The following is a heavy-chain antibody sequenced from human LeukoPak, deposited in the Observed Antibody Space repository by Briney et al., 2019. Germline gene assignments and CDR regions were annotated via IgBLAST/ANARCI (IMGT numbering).Heavy chain of an antibody. CDR2: ISATSNTI. CDR1: GFTVSSNY. V-gene: IGHV3-48*01. CDR3: ARDVPDY. J-gene: IGHJ4*02. Sequence: PGGSLRLSCAASGFTVSSNYMSWVRQAPGKGLEWLSYISATSNTIYYADSVKGRFTISRDNAKNSLYLQMNSLRAEDTAVYFCARDVPDYWGQGTLVTVSS.